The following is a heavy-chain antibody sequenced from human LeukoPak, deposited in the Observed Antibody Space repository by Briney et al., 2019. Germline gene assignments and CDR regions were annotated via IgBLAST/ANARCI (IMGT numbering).Heavy chain of an antibody. Sequence: ASVKVSCKASGYTFTGYYMHWVRQAPGQGLEWMGWINPNRGGTNYAQKFQGRVTMTRDTSIRTAYMELSGLRSDDTAVYYCARDRAVATIGGVDYWGQGTLVTVSS. V-gene: IGHV1-2*02. CDR2: INPNRGGT. J-gene: IGHJ4*02. CDR1: GYTFTGYY. D-gene: IGHD5-12*01. CDR3: ARDRAVATIGGVDY.